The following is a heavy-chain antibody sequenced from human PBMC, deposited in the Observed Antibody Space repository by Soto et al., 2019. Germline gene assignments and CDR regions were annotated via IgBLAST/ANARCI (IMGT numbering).Heavy chain of an antibody. D-gene: IGHD6-19*01. J-gene: IGHJ1*01. CDR3: AKSSIAVAGTFFPTEYFQH. Sequence: GESLKISCAASGFTFSSYAMSWVRQAPGKGLEWVSAISGSGGSTYYADSVKGRFTISRDNSKNTLYLQMNSLRAEDTAVYYCAKSSIAVAGTFFPTEYFQHWGQGTLVTVSS. CDR1: GFTFSSYA. V-gene: IGHV3-23*01. CDR2: ISGSGGST.